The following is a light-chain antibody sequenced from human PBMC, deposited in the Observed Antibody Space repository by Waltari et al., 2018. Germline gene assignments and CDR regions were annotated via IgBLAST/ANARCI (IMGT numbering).Light chain of an antibody. Sequence: QSALTQPPSASGSPGQSITISCTGISTDVEGYDPFFWYQQHPGKAPQLLIYEVTKRPSGVPDRFSGSKSDNTASLAVSGLQAEDEADYYCSSYAGGSSLMFGCGTKLTVL. V-gene: IGLV2-8*01. CDR1: STDVEGYDP. CDR2: EVT. CDR3: SSYAGGSSLM. J-gene: IGLJ3*02.